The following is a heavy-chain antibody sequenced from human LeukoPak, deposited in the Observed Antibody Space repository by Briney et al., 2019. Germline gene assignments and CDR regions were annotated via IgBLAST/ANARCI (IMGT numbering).Heavy chain of an antibody. V-gene: IGHV4-59*08. CDR3: ARHLRYFDLGY. CDR1: GGSISSHY. CDR2: IYYSGST. D-gene: IGHD3-9*01. Sequence: SETLSLTCTVSGGSISSHYWSWIRQPPGKGLEWIGYIYYSGSTNYNPSLKSRVTISVDTSKNQFSLKLSSVTAADMAVYYCARHLRYFDLGYWGQGTLVTVSS. J-gene: IGHJ4*02.